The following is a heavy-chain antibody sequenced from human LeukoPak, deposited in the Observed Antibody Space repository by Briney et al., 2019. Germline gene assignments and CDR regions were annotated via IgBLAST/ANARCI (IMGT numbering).Heavy chain of an antibody. CDR2: FDPEDGET. V-gene: IGHV1-24*01. J-gene: IGHJ6*02. Sequence: GPVKVSCKVSGYTLTELSMHWVRQAPGKGLEWMGGFDPEDGETIYAQKFQGRVTMTEDTSTDTAYMELSSLRPEDTAVYYCASRSSPYYYYYGMDVWGQGTTVTVSS. CDR1: GYTLTELS. CDR3: ASRSSPYYYYYGMDV. D-gene: IGHD6-6*01.